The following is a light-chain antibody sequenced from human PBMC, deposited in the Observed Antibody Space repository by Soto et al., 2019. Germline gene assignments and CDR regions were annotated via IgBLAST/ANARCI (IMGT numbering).Light chain of an antibody. CDR2: EVS. CDR3: SSYAGSKTL. Sequence: SVLTQPPSASRPPGQSVIIPCTGTSSDVGGYNYVSWYQQHPGKAPKLMIYEVSKRPSGVPDRFSASKSGSTASLTVSGLQSEDEADYYCSSYAGSKTLFETETKSPS. J-gene: IGLJ1*01. CDR1: SSDVGGYNY. V-gene: IGLV2-8*01.